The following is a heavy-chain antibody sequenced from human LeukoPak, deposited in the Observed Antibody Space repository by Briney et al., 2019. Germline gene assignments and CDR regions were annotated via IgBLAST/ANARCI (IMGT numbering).Heavy chain of an antibody. CDR3: ARDRGSGWYLGY. V-gene: IGHV3-21*01. CDR2: ISSSSSYI. CDR1: GFTFSIYS. D-gene: IGHD6-19*01. Sequence: GGSLRLSCAASGFTFSIYSMNWVRQAPGKGLEWVSSISSSSSYIYYADSVKGRFTISRDNAKNSLYLQMNSLRAEDTAVYYCARDRGSGWYLGYWGQGTLVTVSS. J-gene: IGHJ4*02.